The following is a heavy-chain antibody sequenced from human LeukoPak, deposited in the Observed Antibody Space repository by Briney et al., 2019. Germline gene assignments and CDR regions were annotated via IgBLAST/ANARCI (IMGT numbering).Heavy chain of an antibody. D-gene: IGHD1-26*01. Sequence: GGSLRLSCAASGFTFSSYAMNWVRQAPGKGLEWVSAITGSGGRTYYADSVKGRFTISRDNSKNTLYLQMNSLRAEDTAVYYCAKDVRWELQAWGQGTLVTVSS. V-gene: IGHV3-23*01. CDR2: ITGSGGRT. CDR1: GFTFSSYA. CDR3: AKDVRWELQA. J-gene: IGHJ5*02.